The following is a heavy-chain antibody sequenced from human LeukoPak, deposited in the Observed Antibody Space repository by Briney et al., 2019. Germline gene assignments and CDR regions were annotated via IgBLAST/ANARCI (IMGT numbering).Heavy chain of an antibody. CDR1: GGSFSPYY. V-gene: IGHV4-59*01. CDR2: VYYSGGT. J-gene: IGHJ4*02. D-gene: IGHD3-22*01. CDR3: ARRGHYYDSRGYYYFDY. Sequence: SETLSLTCTVSGGSFSPYYWSWIRQPPGTGLEWIGPVYYSGGTNYNPSLKSRVTISLDTSKNQFSLKLSSVTAADTAVYYCARRGHYYDSRGYYYFDYWGQGTLVTVSS.